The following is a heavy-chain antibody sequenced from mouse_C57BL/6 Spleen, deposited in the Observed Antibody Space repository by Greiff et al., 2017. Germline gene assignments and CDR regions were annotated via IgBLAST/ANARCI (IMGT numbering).Heavy chain of an antibody. CDR1: GYTFPSYW. J-gene: IGHJ3*01. V-gene: IGHV1-64*01. D-gene: IGHD2-4*01. Sequence: QVQLQQPGAELVKPGASVKLSCKASGYTFPSYWMHWVKQRPGQGLEWIGMIHPNSGSTNYNEKFKSKATLTVDKSSSTAYMQLSSLTSEDSAVYYCARSLYDYDEGFAYWGQGTLVTVSA. CDR2: IHPNSGST. CDR3: ARSLYDYDEGFAY.